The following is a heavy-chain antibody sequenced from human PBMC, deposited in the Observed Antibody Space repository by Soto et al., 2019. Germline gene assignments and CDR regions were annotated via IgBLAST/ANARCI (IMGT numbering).Heavy chain of an antibody. D-gene: IGHD2-8*01. CDR1: GFRFEDYA. CDR3: AKSRSYINGPDY. V-gene: IGHV3-9*01. J-gene: IGHJ4*02. CDR2: ISWNDGRI. Sequence: EVQLVESGGGLAQPGRSLRLSCAASGFRFEDYAMHWVRQAPGKGLQWVSGISWNDGRIDYADSVKGRFTISRDNAKKSLYVQMNSLRIEDTAFYYCAKSRSYINGPDYWGQGTLVTVSS.